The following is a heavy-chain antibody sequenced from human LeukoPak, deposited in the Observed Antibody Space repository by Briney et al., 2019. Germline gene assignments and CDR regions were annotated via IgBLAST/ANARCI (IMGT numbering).Heavy chain of an antibody. D-gene: IGHD3-10*01. Sequence: GGSLRLSCAASGFTFSSYGMHWVRQAPGKVLEWVAFIRYDGSNKYYADSVKGRFTISRDNSKNTLYLQMNSLRAEDTAVYYCARDTYYYGSGSYSYYYYMDVWGKGTTVTVSS. V-gene: IGHV3-30*02. CDR1: GFTFSSYG. CDR2: IRYDGSNK. J-gene: IGHJ6*03. CDR3: ARDTYYYGSGSYSYYYYMDV.